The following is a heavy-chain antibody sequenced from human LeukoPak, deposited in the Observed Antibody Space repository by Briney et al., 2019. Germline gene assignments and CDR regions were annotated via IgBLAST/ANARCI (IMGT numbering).Heavy chain of an antibody. D-gene: IGHD6-6*01. J-gene: IGHJ4*02. V-gene: IGHV1-18*01. CDR3: ARGPASQYSSSSFFDY. CDR1: GGTFSSYA. Sequence: ASVKVSCKASGGTFSSYAISWVRQAPGQGLEWMGWISAYNGNANYAQKLQGRVTMTTDTSTSTAYMELRSLRSDDTAVYYCARGPASQYSSSSFFDYWGQGTLVTVSS. CDR2: ISAYNGNA.